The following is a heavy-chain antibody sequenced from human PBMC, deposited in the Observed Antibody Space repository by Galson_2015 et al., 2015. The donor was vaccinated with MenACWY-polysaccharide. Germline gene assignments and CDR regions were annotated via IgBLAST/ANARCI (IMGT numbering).Heavy chain of an antibody. CDR2: VSGTGHST. CDR1: GFIFNNYD. Sequence: SLRLSCAASGFIFNNYDMSWVRQAPGKGLEWVSGVSGTGHSTYYADSVKGRFTISRDNSKNTLYLGMKSLRAEDTATYYCAKDIRIVYSNYQFDSWGQGTLVTVSS. D-gene: IGHD4-11*01. CDR3: AKDIRIVYSNYQFDS. V-gene: IGHV3-23*01. J-gene: IGHJ4*02.